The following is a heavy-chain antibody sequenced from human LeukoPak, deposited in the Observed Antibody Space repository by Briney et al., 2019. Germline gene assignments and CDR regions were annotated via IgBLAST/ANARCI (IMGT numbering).Heavy chain of an antibody. CDR1: GFTFDDYG. CDR2: INWNGGST. CDR3: ARDRHPRIAAAGTYGMDV. J-gene: IGHJ6*02. D-gene: IGHD6-13*01. V-gene: IGHV3-20*04. Sequence: GESLRLSCAASGFTFDDYGMSWVRQAPGKGLEWVSGINWNGGSTGYANSVKGRFTISRDNAKNSLYLQMNSLRAEDTALYYCARDRHPRIAAAGTYGMDVWGQGTTVTVSS.